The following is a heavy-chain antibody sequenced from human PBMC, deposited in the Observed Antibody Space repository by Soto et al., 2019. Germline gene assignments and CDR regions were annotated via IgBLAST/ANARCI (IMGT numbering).Heavy chain of an antibody. CDR3: ARVGRRWAPITYFDY. D-gene: IGHD1-20*01. CDR1: GGSISSGGFY. V-gene: IGHV4-31*03. CDR2: IYYSGST. J-gene: IGHJ4*02. Sequence: QVQLQESGPGLVKPSQTLSLTCTVSGGSISSGGFYWGWIRQHPGKGLEWIGYIYYSGSTNYNPSLKSRFTISVDTSKNHFSLKLSSVTAADTAVYYCARVGRRWAPITYFDYWGQGTLVTVSS.